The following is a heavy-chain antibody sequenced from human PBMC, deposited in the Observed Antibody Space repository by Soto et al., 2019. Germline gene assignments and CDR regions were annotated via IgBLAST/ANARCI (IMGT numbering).Heavy chain of an antibody. D-gene: IGHD3-10*01. CDR1: GFSFRSLW. CDR2: IKHDGSDQ. CDR3: TRAGGSYYFDF. V-gene: IGHV3-7*01. Sequence: EVQLVESGGGLVQPGGSLRLSCEASGFSFRSLWMSWVRQTPEKGLEWVANIKHDGSDQYYLDSVKGRFTISRDNAKNSLYLQMNSLRDDDMAVYYCTRAGGSYYFDFWGQGTLVTVSA. J-gene: IGHJ4*02.